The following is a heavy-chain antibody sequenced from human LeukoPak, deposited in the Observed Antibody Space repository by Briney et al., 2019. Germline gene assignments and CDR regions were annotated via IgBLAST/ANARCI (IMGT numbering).Heavy chain of an antibody. CDR2: IIPILGIA. J-gene: IGHJ4*02. CDR3: ARDPQGGDFWSGYYGD. V-gene: IGHV1-69*04. CDR1: GGTFSSYT. D-gene: IGHD3-3*01. Sequence: GSSVKVSCKASGGTFSSYTISWVRQAPGQGLEWMGRIIPILGIANYAQKFQGRVTITADKSTSTAYMELSSLRSEDTAVYYCARDPQGGDFWSGYYGDWGQGTLVTVSS.